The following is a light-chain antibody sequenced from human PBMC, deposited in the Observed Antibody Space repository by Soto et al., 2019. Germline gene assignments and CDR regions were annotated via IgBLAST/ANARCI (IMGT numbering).Light chain of an antibody. CDR1: QSVSSSY. J-gene: IGKJ2*01. V-gene: IGKV3-20*01. CDR2: GAS. Sequence: EIVLTQSPGTLSLSPGERATLSCRASQSVSSSYLVWYQQKPGQGPRLLIYGASSRATGIPDRFSGSGSGTDFTLTISILEPEDFAVDYCQQYGSSPTFGQGTKLEIK. CDR3: QQYGSSPT.